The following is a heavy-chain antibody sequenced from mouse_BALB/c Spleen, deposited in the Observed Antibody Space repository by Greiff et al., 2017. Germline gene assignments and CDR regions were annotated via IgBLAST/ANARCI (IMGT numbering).Heavy chain of an antibody. CDR3: ARGGGSSYWYFDV. D-gene: IGHD1-1*01. V-gene: IGHV5-17*02. CDR1: GFTFSSFG. J-gene: IGHJ1*01. Sequence: EVQLVESGGGLVQPGGSRKLSCAASGFTFSSFGMHWVRQAPEKGLEWVAYISSGSSTIYYADTVKGRFTISRDNPKNTLFLQMTSLRSEDTAMYYCARGGGSSYWYFDVWGAGTTVTVSS. CDR2: ISSGSSTI.